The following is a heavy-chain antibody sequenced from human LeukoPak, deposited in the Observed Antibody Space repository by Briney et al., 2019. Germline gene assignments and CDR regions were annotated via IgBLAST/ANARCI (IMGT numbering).Heavy chain of an antibody. CDR1: GGTFNNYT. D-gene: IGHD3-10*01. CDR2: IIPIFGTA. CDR3: ARERITMVRGVFDY. V-gene: IGHV1-69*06. J-gene: IGHJ4*02. Sequence: SVKVSCKASGGTFNNYTISWVRQAPGQGLEWMGGIIPIFGTANYAQKFQGRVTITADKSTSTVYMDLSSLRSEDTAVYYCARERITMVRGVFDYWGQGTLVTVSS.